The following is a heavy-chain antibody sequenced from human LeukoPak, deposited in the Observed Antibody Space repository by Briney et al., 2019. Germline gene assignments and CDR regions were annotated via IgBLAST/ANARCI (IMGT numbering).Heavy chain of an antibody. Sequence: PSETLSLTCTVSGGSISSYYWSWIRQPAGKGLEWIGRIYTSGSTNYNPSLKSRVTMSVDTSKNQFSLKLSSVTAADTAVYYCARSPIAAAGYAYYGMDVWGQGTTVTVSS. D-gene: IGHD6-13*01. CDR2: IYTSGST. J-gene: IGHJ6*02. V-gene: IGHV4-4*07. CDR3: ARSPIAAAGYAYYGMDV. CDR1: GGSISSYY.